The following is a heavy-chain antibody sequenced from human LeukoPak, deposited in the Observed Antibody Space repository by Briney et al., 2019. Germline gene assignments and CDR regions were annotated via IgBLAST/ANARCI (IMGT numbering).Heavy chain of an antibody. Sequence: SSETLSLTCTVSGDSISNFYWSWIRQPAGKGLEWIGRIYTSGSTNYNPSLKSRVTISVDTSKNQFSLKLSSVTAADTAVYYCARGLRQLVRSWHYWGQGTLVTVSS. J-gene: IGHJ4*02. V-gene: IGHV4-4*07. CDR3: ARGLRQLVRSWHY. CDR2: IYTSGST. D-gene: IGHD6-6*01. CDR1: GDSISNFY.